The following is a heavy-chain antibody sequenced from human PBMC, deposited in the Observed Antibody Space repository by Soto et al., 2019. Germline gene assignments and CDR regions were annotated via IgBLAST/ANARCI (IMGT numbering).Heavy chain of an antibody. V-gene: IGHV4-4*02. CDR1: GDSISSTFW. CDR2: VYHTGNT. CDR3: APRPPHIVVTVLLFPS. J-gene: IGHJ5*02. D-gene: IGHD2-2*01. Sequence: ASETLSLTYAVSGDSISSTFWWTWVRQSPGKGLEWIGEVYHTGNTRYNPSLKSRVTISVDKPNNQFSLKLTSMTGADTAVYYFAPRPPHIVVTVLLFPSWGQGTPVTGSS.